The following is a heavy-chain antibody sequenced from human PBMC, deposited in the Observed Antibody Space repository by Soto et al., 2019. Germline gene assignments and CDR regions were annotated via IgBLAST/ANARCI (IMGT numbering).Heavy chain of an antibody. CDR3: AKSRYSDSSGDFYDY. CDR2: IGGSGRTT. J-gene: IGHJ4*02. V-gene: IGHV3-23*01. D-gene: IGHD3-22*01. Sequence: EVQLLESGGGLLQPGGSLSLSCAASAFTFNNYAMSWVRQAPGKGLEWVSGIGGSGRTTYYADSVKGRFTISRDNSNNTLFLQMNSLRAEDTAVYYCAKSRYSDSSGDFYDYWGQGTLVTVSS. CDR1: AFTFNNYA.